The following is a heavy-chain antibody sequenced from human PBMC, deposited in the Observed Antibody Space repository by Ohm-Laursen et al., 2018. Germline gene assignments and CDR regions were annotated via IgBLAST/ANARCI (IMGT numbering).Heavy chain of an antibody. CDR2: IYSGEST. CDR3: ARAKGSGWPFDY. Sequence: GSLRLSCAASGFTVISNYMNWVRQAPGKGLEWVSVIYSGESTYYADSVKGRFTISRDNSKNTLYLQMNSLRAEDTAVYYCARAKGSGWPFDYWGQGTLVTVSS. D-gene: IGHD6-19*01. J-gene: IGHJ4*02. CDR1: GFTVISNY. V-gene: IGHV3-53*01.